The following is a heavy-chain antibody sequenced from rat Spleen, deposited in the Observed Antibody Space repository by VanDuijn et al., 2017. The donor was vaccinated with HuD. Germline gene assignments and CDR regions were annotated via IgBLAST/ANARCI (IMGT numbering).Heavy chain of an antibody. CDR2: ITNASGRT. CDR3: ARGEFFRY. D-gene: IGHD4-3*01. V-gene: IGHV5-25*01. J-gene: IGHJ2*01. CDR1: GFTFSDYY. Sequence: EVQLVESDGGLVQPGRSLKLSCAASGFTFSDYYMAWVRQAPGKGLEWVASITNASGRTYYPDSVKGRFTISRDTAQNTLYLQMNSLRSEDTATYYCARGEFFRYWGQGVMVTVSS.